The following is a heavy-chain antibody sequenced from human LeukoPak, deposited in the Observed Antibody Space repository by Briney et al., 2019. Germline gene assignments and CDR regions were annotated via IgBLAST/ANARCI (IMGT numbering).Heavy chain of an antibody. J-gene: IGHJ4*02. D-gene: IGHD5-24*01. V-gene: IGHV1-69*13. CDR3: ARGLEGDGYNSDY. Sequence: SVKVSCKASRGTFSSYAINWVRQAPGQGLEWMGGIIPIFGTANYAQKFQGRVTITADESTSTAYMELSSLRSEDTAVYYCARGLEGDGYNSDYWGQGTLVTVSS. CDR1: RGTFSSYA. CDR2: IIPIFGTA.